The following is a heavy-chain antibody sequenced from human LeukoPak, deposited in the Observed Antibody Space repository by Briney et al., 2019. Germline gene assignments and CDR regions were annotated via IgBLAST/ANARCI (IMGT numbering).Heavy chain of an antibody. D-gene: IGHD2-2*01. Sequence: ASVKVSCKTSGYTFTVHYMHWVRQAPGQGLEWMGWINPSSGDTNYAQKFQGRVTMTRDTSISTAYMDLSRLRSDDTAVYYCARVPRPKYAGGQLDGDYWGQGTLVTVSS. CDR1: GYTFTVHY. J-gene: IGHJ4*02. CDR2: INPSSGDT. V-gene: IGHV1-2*02. CDR3: ARVPRPKYAGGQLDGDY.